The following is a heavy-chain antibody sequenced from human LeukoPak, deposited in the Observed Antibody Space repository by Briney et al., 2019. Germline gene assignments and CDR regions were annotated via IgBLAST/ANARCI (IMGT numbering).Heavy chain of an antibody. Sequence: PGGSLRLACAASGFTFSSYSMSWVRQAPGKGLEWVSSISSSSSYIYYADSVKGRFTISRDNAKNSLYLQMNSLRAEDTAVYYCASEGLYYDILTTYYDRYFDYWGQGTLVTVSS. V-gene: IGHV3-21*01. CDR1: GFTFSSYS. J-gene: IGHJ4*02. D-gene: IGHD3-9*01. CDR2: ISSSSSYI. CDR3: ASEGLYYDILTTYYDRYFDY.